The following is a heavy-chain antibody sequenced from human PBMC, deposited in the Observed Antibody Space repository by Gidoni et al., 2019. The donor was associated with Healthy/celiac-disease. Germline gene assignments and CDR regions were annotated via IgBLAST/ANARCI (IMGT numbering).Heavy chain of an antibody. CDR2: IWYDGSNK. Sequence: QVQLVESGGGVVQHGRSLRLYCAASGFTFSSYGMHWVRQAPGKGLEWVAVIWYDGSNKYYADSVKGRFTISRDNSKNTLYLQMNSLRAEDTAVYYCAMGADYGGNSALGYWGQGTLVTVSS. CDR1: GFTFSSYG. V-gene: IGHV3-33*01. J-gene: IGHJ4*02. CDR3: AMGADYGGNSALGY. D-gene: IGHD4-17*01.